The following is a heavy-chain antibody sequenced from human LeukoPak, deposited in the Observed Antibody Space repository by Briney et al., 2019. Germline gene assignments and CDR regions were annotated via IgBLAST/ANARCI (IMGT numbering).Heavy chain of an antibody. D-gene: IGHD6-13*01. CDR3: ARDSRTYSSSWYYFGY. J-gene: IGHJ4*02. CDR2: IIPIFGTA. V-gene: IGHV1-69*13. CDR1: GGTFSSYA. Sequence: SVKVSCKASGGTFSSYAISWVRQAPGQGLEWMGGIIPIFGTANYAQKFQGRVTITADESTSTAYMELSSLRSEDTAVYYCARDSRTYSSSWYYFGYWGQGTLVTVSS.